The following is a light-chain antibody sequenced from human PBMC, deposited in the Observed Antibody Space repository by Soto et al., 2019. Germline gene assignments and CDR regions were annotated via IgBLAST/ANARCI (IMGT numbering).Light chain of an antibody. Sequence: EIVLTQSPGTLSLSPGERATLSCRASQSVSSSYLAWYQQKPGQAPRLLIYGASSRATGIPDRFSGSGSGKDLILTISRLETEDFAVYYCQQYGSSPPYTFGQGNKLEIK. CDR1: QSVSSSY. J-gene: IGKJ2*01. CDR3: QQYGSSPPYT. V-gene: IGKV3-20*01. CDR2: GAS.